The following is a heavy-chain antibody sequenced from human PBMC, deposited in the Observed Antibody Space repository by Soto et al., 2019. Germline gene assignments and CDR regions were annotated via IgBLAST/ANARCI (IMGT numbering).Heavy chain of an antibody. V-gene: IGHV4-39*01. CDR3: ASLYSDFEWYFDL. D-gene: IGHD1-26*01. CDR1: GGSISSSIYY. Sequence: SETLSLTCTVSGGSISSSIYYWGGIRQPPGKGLEWIGSIYYSGSTYYNPSLKSRVTISVDTSKNQFSLKLSSVTAADTAVYYCASLYSDFEWYFDLWGRGTLVTVSS. J-gene: IGHJ2*01. CDR2: IYYSGST.